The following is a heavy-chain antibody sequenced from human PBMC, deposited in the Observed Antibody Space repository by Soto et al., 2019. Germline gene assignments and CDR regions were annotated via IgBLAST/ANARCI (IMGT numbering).Heavy chain of an antibody. J-gene: IGHJ6*02. V-gene: IGHV4-4*07. CDR1: GGSIIGYY. Sequence: QVQLQESGPGLVKPSETLSLTCTVSGGSIIGYYWSWIRQPAGKGLEWIGRIYTSGSTNYNPSLKSRLTMSVATSKTQFSLKLSSVTAADTAVYYCARVGYCSSTSCYKAHYYGMDVWGQGTTVTVSS. CDR3: ARVGYCSSTSCYKAHYYGMDV. D-gene: IGHD2-2*03. CDR2: IYTSGST.